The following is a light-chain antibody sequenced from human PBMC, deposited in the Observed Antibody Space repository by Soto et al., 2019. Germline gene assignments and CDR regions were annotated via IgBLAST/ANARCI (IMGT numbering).Light chain of an antibody. CDR3: QQYNSYSLT. Sequence: DIQMTQSPSTLSASVGDRVTITCRASQSISSWLAWYQQRPGKAPKLLIYKASSLESGVPSRFSGSGSGTEFTLTISSLQPDDFATYHCQQYNSYSLTFGGGTKGEIK. V-gene: IGKV1-5*03. CDR2: KAS. J-gene: IGKJ4*01. CDR1: QSISSW.